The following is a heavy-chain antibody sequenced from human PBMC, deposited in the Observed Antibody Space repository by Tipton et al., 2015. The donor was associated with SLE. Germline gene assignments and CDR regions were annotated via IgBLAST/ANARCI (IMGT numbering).Heavy chain of an antibody. D-gene: IGHD1-14*01. CDR1: GFTVSGIY. V-gene: IGHV3-53*01. Sequence: SLRLSCVASGFTVSGIYLTWVRQAPGKGLQWVSVISPGGSAYYADSVKGRFTISRDNSKNTLYLQMNSLRAEDTAVYYCAKPAGSFDYWGQGTLVTVSS. CDR2: ISPGGSA. CDR3: AKPAGSFDY. J-gene: IGHJ4*02.